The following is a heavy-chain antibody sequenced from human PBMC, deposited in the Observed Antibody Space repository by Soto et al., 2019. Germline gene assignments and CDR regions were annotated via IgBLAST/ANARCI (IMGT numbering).Heavy chain of an antibody. CDR3: ASSIAAAGTGY. D-gene: IGHD6-13*01. CDR1: GFTFSSYA. J-gene: IGHJ4*02. CDR2: ISGSGGST. Sequence: GGSLRLSCAASGFTFSSYAMSWVRQAPGKGLEWVSAISGSGGSTYYADSVKGRFTISRDNSKNTLYLQMNSLRAEDTAVYYCASSIAAAGTGYWGQGTLVTVSS. V-gene: IGHV3-23*01.